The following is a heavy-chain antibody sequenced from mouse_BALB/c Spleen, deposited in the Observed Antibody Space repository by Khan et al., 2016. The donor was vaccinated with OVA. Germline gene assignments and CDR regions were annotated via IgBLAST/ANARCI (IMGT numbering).Heavy chain of an antibody. CDR2: INTYTGEP. CDR3: PRSAAYCFFDV. J-gene: IGHJ1*01. CDR1: GYTFTNYG. Sequence: QIQLVQSGPELKKPGETVKISCKASGYTFTNYGMNWVKQAPGKGLKWMGWINTYTGEPTYADDFKGRFALSLETSAHTAYLQIKNLKNEDTATYFYPRSAAYCFFDVWGAGTTVTVSA. V-gene: IGHV9-3-1*01.